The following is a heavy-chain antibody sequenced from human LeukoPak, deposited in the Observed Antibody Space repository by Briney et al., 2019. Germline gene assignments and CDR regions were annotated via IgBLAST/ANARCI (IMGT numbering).Heavy chain of an antibody. Sequence: ASVKVSCKASGYTFTSHDINWVRQATGQGLEWMGWMNPNSGNTGYAQKFQGRVTMTRNTSISTAYMELSSLRSEDTAVYYCARVMKLLWFGNHYYYMDVWGKGTTVTVSS. CDR3: ARVMKLLWFGNHYYYMDV. J-gene: IGHJ6*03. V-gene: IGHV1-8*01. D-gene: IGHD3-10*01. CDR1: GYTFTSHD. CDR2: MNPNSGNT.